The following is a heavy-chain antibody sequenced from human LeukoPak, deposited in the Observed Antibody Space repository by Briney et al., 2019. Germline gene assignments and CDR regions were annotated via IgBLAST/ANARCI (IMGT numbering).Heavy chain of an antibody. CDR2: ISSSSSYI. Sequence: GGSLRLSCAASGFTFSSYSMNWVRQAPGKGLEWVSSISSSSSYIYYADSVKGRFTISRDNAKSSLYLQMNSLRAEDTAVYYCARDFTATMGGYWGQGTLVTVSS. CDR3: ARDFTATMGGY. CDR1: GFTFSSYS. V-gene: IGHV3-21*01. J-gene: IGHJ4*02. D-gene: IGHD5-12*01.